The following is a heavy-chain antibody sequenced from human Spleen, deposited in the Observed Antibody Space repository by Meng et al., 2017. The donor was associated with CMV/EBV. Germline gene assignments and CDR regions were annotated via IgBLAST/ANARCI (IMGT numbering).Heavy chain of an antibody. Sequence: GGSLRLSCAASGFTFSNSDMNWVRQAPGKGLEWVSGVSWNSGSIGYADSVKGRFTISRDNAKNSLYLQMNSLRAEDTALYYCAKVPTRGWPNYFDYWGQGTLVTVSS. CDR3: AKVPTRGWPNYFDY. CDR2: VSWNSGSI. J-gene: IGHJ4*02. V-gene: IGHV3-9*01. CDR1: GFTFSNSD.